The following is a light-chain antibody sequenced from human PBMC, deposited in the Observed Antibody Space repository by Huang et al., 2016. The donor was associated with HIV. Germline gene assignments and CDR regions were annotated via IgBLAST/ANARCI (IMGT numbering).Light chain of an antibody. J-gene: IGKJ5*01. CDR3: QQANMYPRS. Sequence: IQLTPSPSSVFASEGDRVRITCRASQDISSWLAWYQQKPREAPTLLIHSTSILQSGVPSRFNGSGSGTDFFLTINSLRPDDFATYYCQQANMYPRSFGQGTRLDIK. CDR2: STS. V-gene: IGKV1-12*01. CDR1: QDISSW.